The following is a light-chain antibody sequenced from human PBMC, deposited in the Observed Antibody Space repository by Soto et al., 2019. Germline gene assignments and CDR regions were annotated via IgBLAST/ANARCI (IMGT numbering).Light chain of an antibody. J-gene: IGKJ4*01. V-gene: IGKV3-20*01. CDR1: QSVSSSY. CDR2: GAS. Sequence: EIVLTQSPAILALSPGDRATLSCRASQSVSSSYLAWYQHKPGQAPRLLIHGASSRVTGIPDRFNGSGSGTDFTLTITRLEPEDFAVYYCQQYQSLTFGGGTKV. CDR3: QQYQSLT.